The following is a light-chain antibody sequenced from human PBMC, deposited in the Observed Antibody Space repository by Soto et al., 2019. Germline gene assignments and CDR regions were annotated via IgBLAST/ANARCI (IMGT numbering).Light chain of an antibody. Sequence: EIVMTQSPATLSVSPVEGATLSCRAIHSVSSNLAWYQQKPGQAPRLLIYGASTRATGIPARFSGSGSGTDFTLTISSLQSEDFAVYYCQHYNNWPALTFGGGTKVEIK. V-gene: IGKV3-15*01. CDR1: HSVSSN. CDR2: GAS. J-gene: IGKJ4*01. CDR3: QHYNNWPALT.